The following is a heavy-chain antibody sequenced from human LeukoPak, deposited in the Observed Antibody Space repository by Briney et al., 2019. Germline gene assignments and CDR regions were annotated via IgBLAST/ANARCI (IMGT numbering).Heavy chain of an antibody. J-gene: IGHJ6*02. Sequence: GRSLRLSCAATGFTFKDYGMHWVRQPPGKGLEWVSSINWNGGGTDYADSVKGRFTISRDNAKNSLYLQLSSLRPEDTALYYCAKHMRATNTYSFFGLDVWVQGTTVTVSS. CDR2: INWNGGGT. CDR1: GFTFKDYG. CDR3: AKHMRATNTYSFFGLDV. D-gene: IGHD1-26*01. V-gene: IGHV3-9*01.